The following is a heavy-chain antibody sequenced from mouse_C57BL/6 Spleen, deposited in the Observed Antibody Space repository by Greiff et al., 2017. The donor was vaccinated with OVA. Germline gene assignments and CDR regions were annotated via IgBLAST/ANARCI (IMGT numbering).Heavy chain of an antibody. CDR3: ARHYYGSVYAMDY. CDR1: GFTFSDYY. J-gene: IGHJ4*01. D-gene: IGHD1-1*01. V-gene: IGHV5-12*01. CDR2: ISNGGGST. Sequence: DVKLQESGGGLVQPGGSLKLSCAASGFTFSDYYMYWVRQTPEKRLEWVAYISNGGGSTYYPDTVKGRFTISRDNAKNTLYLQMSRLKSEDTAMYYCARHYYGSVYAMDYWGQGTSVTVSS.